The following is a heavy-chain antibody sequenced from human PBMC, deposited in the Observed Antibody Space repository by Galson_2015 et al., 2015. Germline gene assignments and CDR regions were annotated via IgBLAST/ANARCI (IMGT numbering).Heavy chain of an antibody. J-gene: IGHJ6*02. Sequence: SVKVSCKASGYTFTSYYMHWVRQAPGQGLEWMGIINPSGGSTSYAQKFQGRVTMTRDTSTSTVYMELSSLRSEDTAVYYCARSEKSRLLSYGMDVWGQGTTVTVSS. CDR2: INPSGGST. CDR1: GYTFTSYY. V-gene: IGHV1-46*01. CDR3: ARSEKSRLLSYGMDV. D-gene: IGHD3-10*01.